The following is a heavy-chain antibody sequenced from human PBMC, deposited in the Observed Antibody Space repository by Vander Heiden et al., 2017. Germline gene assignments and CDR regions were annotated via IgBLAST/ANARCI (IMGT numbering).Heavy chain of an antibody. D-gene: IGHD3-22*01. Sequence: QVELVPTGAEGKQAGASVRGWCPASGYAYPGNSHHWLRKAPGQGLEWMGWVNPNGGVTNYAQKFQGRDTMTRDTSISTAYMALSRLRSDDTAVYYCARSYYYYNTGYFVYWGQGTLVSVSS. CDR2: VNPNGGVT. V-gene: IGHV1-2*02. CDR1: GYAYPGNS. J-gene: IGHJ4*02. CDR3: ARSYYYYNTGYFVY.